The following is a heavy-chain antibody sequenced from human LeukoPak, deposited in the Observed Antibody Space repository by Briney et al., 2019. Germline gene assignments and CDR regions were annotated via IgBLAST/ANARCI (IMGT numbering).Heavy chain of an antibody. CDR3: ARGANYGDYGLDAFDI. J-gene: IGHJ3*02. D-gene: IGHD4-17*01. CDR2: IYHSGST. Sequence: PSETLSLTCTVSGVSITSYHWSWIRQPAGKGLEWIGSIYHSGSTYYNPSLKSRVTISVDTSKNQFSLKLSSVTAADTALYYCARGANYGDYGLDAFDIWGQGTMVTVSS. CDR1: GVSITSYH. V-gene: IGHV4-4*07.